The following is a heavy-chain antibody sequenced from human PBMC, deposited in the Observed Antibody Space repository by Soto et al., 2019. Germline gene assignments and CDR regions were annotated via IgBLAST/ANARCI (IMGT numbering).Heavy chain of an antibody. J-gene: IGHJ5*02. D-gene: IGHD2-15*01. CDR1: GFTFSSYW. CDR3: ARSIVVGYNWFDP. Sequence: GGSLRLSCAASGFTFSSYWMSWVRQAPGKGLEWVANIKQDGSEKYYVDSVKGRFTISRDNAKNSLYLQMNSLRAEDTAVYYCARSIVVGYNWFDPWGQGTLVTVSS. CDR2: IKQDGSEK. V-gene: IGHV3-7*01.